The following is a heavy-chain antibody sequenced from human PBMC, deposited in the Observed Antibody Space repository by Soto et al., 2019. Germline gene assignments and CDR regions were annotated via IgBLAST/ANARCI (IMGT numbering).Heavy chain of an antibody. V-gene: IGHV4-59*01. Sequence: SETLSLTCTVSGVSFSSYYWSWIRQPPGKGLEWIGYIYYSGSSNYNASLKSRGTTSADTSKNKISLKLSSVTAAETAVDYCARGNQFSYVSNFDQWGQGTLVTVSS. CDR1: GVSFSSYY. CDR3: ARGNQFSYVSNFDQ. CDR2: IYYSGSS. J-gene: IGHJ5*02. D-gene: IGHD5-18*01.